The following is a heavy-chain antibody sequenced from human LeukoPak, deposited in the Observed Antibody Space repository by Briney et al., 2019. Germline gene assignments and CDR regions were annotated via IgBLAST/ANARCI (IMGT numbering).Heavy chain of an antibody. D-gene: IGHD5-18*01. CDR2: ISSSGSTI. V-gene: IGHV3-11*01. J-gene: IGHJ4*02. CDR1: GFTFSDYY. Sequence: GGSLRLSCAASGFTFSDYYMSWIRQAPGKGLEWVSYISSSGSTIYYADSVKGRFTISRDNAKNSLYLQMNSLRAEDTAVYYCARERIQLFAQQPPAVDYWDQGTLVTVSS. CDR3: ARERIQLFAQQPPAVDY.